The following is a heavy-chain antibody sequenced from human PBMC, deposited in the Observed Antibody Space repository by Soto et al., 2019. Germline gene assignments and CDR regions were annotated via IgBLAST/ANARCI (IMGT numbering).Heavy chain of an antibody. CDR2: IYYSGST. V-gene: IGHV4-31*03. CDR3: ARLLYYDFWSGPPSGFDP. D-gene: IGHD3-3*01. Sequence: SETLSLTCTVSGGSISSGGYYWSWIRQHPGKGLEWIGYIYYSGSTYYNPSLKSRVTISVDTSKNQFSLKLSSVTAADTAVYYCARLLYYDFWSGPPSGFDPWGQGTLVTAPQ. J-gene: IGHJ5*02. CDR1: GGSISSGGYY.